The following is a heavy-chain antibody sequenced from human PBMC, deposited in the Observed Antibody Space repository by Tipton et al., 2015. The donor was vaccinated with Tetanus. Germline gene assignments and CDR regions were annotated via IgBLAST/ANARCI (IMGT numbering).Heavy chain of an antibody. V-gene: IGHV4-34*01. CDR1: GGSLNNYY. CDR2: IDHSGNT. Sequence: TLSLTCAVDGGSLNNYYWAWFRQPPGKGLEWIGEIDHSGNTRYNPSLKSRLTISVDTSKDQFSLKLSSVTAADTAVYYCAKVPWEGVYANWFDPWGQGTLVTVSS. CDR3: AKVPWEGVYANWFDP. J-gene: IGHJ5*02. D-gene: IGHD2-8*01.